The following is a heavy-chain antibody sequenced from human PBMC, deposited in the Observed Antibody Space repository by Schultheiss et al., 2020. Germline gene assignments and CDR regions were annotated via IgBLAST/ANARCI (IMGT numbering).Heavy chain of an antibody. Sequence: GESLRLSCAASGFTFSNAWMSWVRQAPGKGLEWVSVICGSGGSTYYADSVKGRFTISRDNAKNSLYLQMNSLRAEDTAVYYCARMPTSRNTWINYYGVDVWGQGTTVTVSS. CDR3: ARMPTSRNTWINYYGVDV. J-gene: IGHJ6*02. CDR2: ICGSGGST. CDR1: GFTFSNAW. D-gene: IGHD5-12*01. V-gene: IGHV3-23*01.